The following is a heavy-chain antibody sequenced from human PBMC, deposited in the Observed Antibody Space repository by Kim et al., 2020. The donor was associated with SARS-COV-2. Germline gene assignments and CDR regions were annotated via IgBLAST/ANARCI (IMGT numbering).Heavy chain of an antibody. D-gene: IGHD3-22*01. J-gene: IGHJ4*02. CDR3: ARVGGDDSSGYRGFDY. CDR1: GFTFSSYA. CDR2: ISYDGNNK. Sequence: GGSLRLSCVASGFTFSSYAMYWVRQAPGKGLEWVAVISYDGNNKYYADSVKGRFTISRDNSKNTLYLQMNSLRVEDTAVYYCARVGGDDSSGYRGFDYWGQGTLVTVSS. V-gene: IGHV3-30*04.